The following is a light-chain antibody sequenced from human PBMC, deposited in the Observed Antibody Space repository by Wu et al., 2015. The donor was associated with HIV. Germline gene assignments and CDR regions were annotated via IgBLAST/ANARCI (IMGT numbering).Light chain of an antibody. Sequence: EIVMTQSPATLAVSPGERVTLSCRASQSVSSRLAWYQRKPGQPPRLLIYGASTRATGIPARFGGSGSGTEFTLTISCLQSEDFATYYCQQYYSYPRSFGQGTKLEIK. J-gene: IGKJ2*04. CDR3: QQYYSYPRS. CDR1: QSVSSR. V-gene: IGKV3-15*01. CDR2: GAS.